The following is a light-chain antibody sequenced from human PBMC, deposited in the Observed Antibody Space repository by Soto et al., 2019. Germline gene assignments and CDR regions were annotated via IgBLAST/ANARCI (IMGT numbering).Light chain of an antibody. V-gene: IGKV1-27*01. CDR2: AAS. J-gene: IGKJ4*01. Sequence: DIRMTQSPASLSSSVGDRVTITCRASQDISNYLAWYQQKPGKVPKLLIYAASTLQSGVPSRFSGSGSGTDYTLTISSLQPEDVATYYCQQSYSTPLTFGGVTKVDIK. CDR3: QQSYSTPLT. CDR1: QDISNY.